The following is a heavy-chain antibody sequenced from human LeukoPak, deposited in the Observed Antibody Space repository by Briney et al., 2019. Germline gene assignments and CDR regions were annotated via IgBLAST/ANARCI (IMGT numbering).Heavy chain of an antibody. Sequence: ASVKVSCKASGYTLTGYYMHWVRQAPGQGLEWMGWINPNSGGTNYAQKFQGWVTMTRDTSISTAYMELSRLRSDDTAVYYCARDGEGGIEEYGMDVWGQGTTVTVSS. CDR2: INPNSGGT. CDR3: ARDGEGGIEEYGMDV. CDR1: GYTLTGYY. D-gene: IGHD3-10*01. V-gene: IGHV1-2*04. J-gene: IGHJ6*02.